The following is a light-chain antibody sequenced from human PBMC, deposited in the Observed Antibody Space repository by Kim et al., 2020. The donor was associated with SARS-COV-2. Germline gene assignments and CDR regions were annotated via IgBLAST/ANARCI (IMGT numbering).Light chain of an antibody. J-gene: IGKJ1*01. CDR1: QDISNY. V-gene: IGKV1-9*01. Sequence: AYVGDRVAVTCRASQDISNYLAWYQQKPGKAPKLLIFAASTLQSGVPSRFSGSGSGTEFTLTVSSLQPEDFATYYCQQLNSYPWTFGQGTKVDIK. CDR2: AAS. CDR3: QQLNSYPWT.